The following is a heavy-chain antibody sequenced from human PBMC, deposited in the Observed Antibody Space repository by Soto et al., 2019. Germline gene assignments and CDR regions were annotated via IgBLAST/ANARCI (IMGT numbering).Heavy chain of an antibody. J-gene: IGHJ4*02. CDR1: GDSVSSVSAT. Sequence: QTLSLTSAISGDSVSSVSATCNWIRHSPSRGLEWLGRTYYRSKWYYDYADSVKSRITITPDTSKNQLSLQLNYVTPEDTAVYYCTRDMPGGGFHYWGQGTLVTVSS. V-gene: IGHV6-1*01. CDR2: TYYRSKWYY. D-gene: IGHD2-2*01. CDR3: TRDMPGGGFHY.